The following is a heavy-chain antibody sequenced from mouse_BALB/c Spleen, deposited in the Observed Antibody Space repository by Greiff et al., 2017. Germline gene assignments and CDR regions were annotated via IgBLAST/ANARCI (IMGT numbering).Heavy chain of an antibody. J-gene: IGHJ4*01. CDR3: AREVDGYYGAMDY. CDR2: ISYDGSN. Sequence: EVQLQESGPGLVKPSQSLSLTCSVTGYSITSGYYWNWIRQFPGNKLEWMGYISYDGSNNYNPSLKNRISITRDTSKNQFFLKLNSVTTEDTATYYCAREVDGYYGAMDYWGQGTSVTVSS. D-gene: IGHD2-3*01. CDR1: GYSITSGYY. V-gene: IGHV3-6*02.